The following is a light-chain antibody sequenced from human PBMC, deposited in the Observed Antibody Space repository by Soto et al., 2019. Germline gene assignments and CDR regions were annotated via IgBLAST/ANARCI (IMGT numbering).Light chain of an antibody. CDR1: QTISSW. Sequence: IQMTQSPSTVSGSVGDRVTITVRASQTISSWLAWYQQKPGKAPKLLIYKASTLKSGVPSRFSGSGSGTEFTLTISSLQPDDFATYYCQHYNSYSEAFGQGTKVDI. V-gene: IGKV1-5*03. CDR2: KAS. CDR3: QHYNSYSEA. J-gene: IGKJ1*01.